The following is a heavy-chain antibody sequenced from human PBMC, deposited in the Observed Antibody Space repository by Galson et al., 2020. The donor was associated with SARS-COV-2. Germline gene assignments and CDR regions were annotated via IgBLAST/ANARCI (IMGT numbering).Heavy chain of an antibody. CDR3: AREVVPAAIWSLIDY. CDR2: IYTSGST. J-gene: IGHJ4*02. V-gene: IGHV4-61*02. CDR1: GGSISSGSYY. Sequence: SETLSLTCTVSGGSISSGSYYWSWIRQPAGKGLEWIGRIYTSGSTNYNPSLKSRVTISVDTSKNQFSLKLSSVTAADTAVYYCAREVVPAAIWSLIDYWGQGTLVTVSS. D-gene: IGHD2-2*02.